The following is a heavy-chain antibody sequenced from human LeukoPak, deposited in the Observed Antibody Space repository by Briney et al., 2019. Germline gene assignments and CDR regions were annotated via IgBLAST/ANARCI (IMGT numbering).Heavy chain of an antibody. CDR2: IYYSGST. D-gene: IGHD6-19*01. V-gene: IGHV4-39*01. J-gene: IGHJ4*02. CDR1: GGSISSSSYY. Sequence: SETLSLTCTVSGGSISSSSYYWGWIRQPPGKGLEWIGSIYYSGSTYYNPSLKSRVTISVDTSKNQFSLKLSSVTAAVTAVYYCARFPPPIAVAGGDYGYWGQGTLVTVSS. CDR3: ARFPPPIAVAGGDYGY.